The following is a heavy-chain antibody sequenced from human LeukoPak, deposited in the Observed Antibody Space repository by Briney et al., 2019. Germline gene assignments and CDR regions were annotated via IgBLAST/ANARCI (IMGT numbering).Heavy chain of an antibody. V-gene: IGHV1-8*01. D-gene: IGHD3-22*01. CDR1: GYTFTSYD. CDR3: ARAVPSYDSSGYYPL. CDR2: MNPNSGNT. Sequence: RASVKVSCKASGYTFTSYDINWVRQATGQELEWMGWMNPNSGNTGYAQKFQGRVTMTRNTSISTAYMELSSLRSEDTAVYYCARAVPSYDSSGYYPLWGQGTLVTVSS. J-gene: IGHJ4*02.